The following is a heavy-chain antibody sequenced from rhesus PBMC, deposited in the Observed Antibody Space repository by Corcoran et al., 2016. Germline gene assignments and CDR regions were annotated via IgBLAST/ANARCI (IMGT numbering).Heavy chain of an antibody. CDR2: ISESGGTI. CDR3: TRIWTGYYIPFDY. Sequence: DVQLVEAGGGLVKPGGSLRLSCVASGFTFSSYEMHWVRQAPGKGLEWVSVISESGGTIYYADSVKGRFTISRDNAKNSLFLQMNSLRAEDTAVYYCTRIWTGYYIPFDYWGQGVLVTVSS. J-gene: IGHJ4*01. CDR1: GFTFSSYE. V-gene: IGHV3-100*02. D-gene: IGHD3-3*01.